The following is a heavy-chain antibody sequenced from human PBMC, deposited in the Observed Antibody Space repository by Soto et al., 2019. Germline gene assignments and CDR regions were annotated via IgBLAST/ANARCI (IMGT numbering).Heavy chain of an antibody. Sequence: KTSETLSLTCTVSGGSISSGDYYWSWIRQPPGKGLEWIGYIYYSGSTYYNPSLKSRVTISVDTSKNQFSLKLSSVTAADTAVYYCARVAAAGTSDSYYFDYWGQGTLVTVSS. CDR1: GGSISSGDYY. CDR2: IYYSGST. J-gene: IGHJ4*02. D-gene: IGHD6-13*01. CDR3: ARVAAAGTSDSYYFDY. V-gene: IGHV4-30-4*01.